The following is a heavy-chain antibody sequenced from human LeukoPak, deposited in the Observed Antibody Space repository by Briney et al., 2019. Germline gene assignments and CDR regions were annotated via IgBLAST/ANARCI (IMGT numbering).Heavy chain of an antibody. V-gene: IGHV4-4*07. CDR2: IYTSGST. J-gene: IGHJ6*02. D-gene: IGHD1-26*01. Sequence: SETLSLTCTVSGGSISSYYWSWIRQPAGKGLEWIGRIYTSGSTNYNPSLKSRVTMSVDTSKNQFSLKLSSVTAADTAVYYCARDGGSYLGYYYGMDVWGQGTTVTVSS. CDR1: GGSISSYY. CDR3: ARDGGSYLGYYYGMDV.